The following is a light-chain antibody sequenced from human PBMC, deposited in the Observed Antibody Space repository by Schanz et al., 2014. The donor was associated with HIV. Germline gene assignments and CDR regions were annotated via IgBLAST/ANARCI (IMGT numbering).Light chain of an antibody. CDR3: GTWDDSLNGWV. Sequence: QSVLTQPPSASGTPGQRVTISCSGSSSSIKTNTVNWFQQPPGTAPKLLIYNTYHRPSGVPDRFSGSESGTSASLAISGLQSEDEADYYCGTWDDSLNGWVFGGGTKLTVL. J-gene: IGLJ3*02. CDR2: NTY. CDR1: SSSIKTNT. V-gene: IGLV1-44*01.